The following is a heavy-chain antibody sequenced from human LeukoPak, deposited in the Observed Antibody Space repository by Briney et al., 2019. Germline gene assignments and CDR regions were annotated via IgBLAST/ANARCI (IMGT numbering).Heavy chain of an antibody. CDR1: GFTFSSYS. Sequence: GGSLRLSCAASGFTFSSYSMNWVRQAPGKGLEWVSSISSSSSYIYYADSVKGRFTISRDNAKNSLYLQMNSLRAEDTAVYYCARSMYSPSYYYYMDVWGKGTTVTVSS. J-gene: IGHJ6*03. D-gene: IGHD2-15*01. V-gene: IGHV3-21*01. CDR3: ARSMYSPSYYYYMDV. CDR2: ISSSSSYI.